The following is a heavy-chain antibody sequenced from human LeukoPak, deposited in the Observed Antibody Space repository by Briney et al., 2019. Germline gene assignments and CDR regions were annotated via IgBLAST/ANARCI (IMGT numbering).Heavy chain of an antibody. J-gene: IGHJ4*02. V-gene: IGHV1-18*01. CDR3: ARGLGGEYSSSSDPIGY. CDR1: GYTFTSYG. D-gene: IGHD6-6*01. Sequence: GASVKVSCKATGYTFTSYGISWVRQAPGQGLEWMGWISAYNGNTNYAQKLQGRVTMTTDTSTSTAYMELRSLRSDDTAVYYCARGLGGEYSSSSDPIGYWGQGTLVTVSS. CDR2: ISAYNGNT.